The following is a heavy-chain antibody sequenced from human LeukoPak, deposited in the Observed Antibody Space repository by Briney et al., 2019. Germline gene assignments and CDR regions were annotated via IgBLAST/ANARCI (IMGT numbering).Heavy chain of an antibody. J-gene: IGHJ4*02. CDR3: AKSAYGSGSYRYYFDY. V-gene: IGHV3-23*01. D-gene: IGHD3-10*01. Sequence: GGSLRLSCAASGFTFSSYAMSWVRQAPGKGLEWVSAISGSGGSTYYADSVKGRFTISRDNSKNTLYLQMNSLGAEDTAVYYCAKSAYGSGSYRYYFDYWGQGTLVTVSS. CDR2: ISGSGGST. CDR1: GFTFSSYA.